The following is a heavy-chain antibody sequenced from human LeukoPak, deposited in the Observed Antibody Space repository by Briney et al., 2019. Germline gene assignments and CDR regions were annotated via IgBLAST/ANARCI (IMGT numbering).Heavy chain of an antibody. J-gene: IGHJ2*01. CDR2: ISGGGGST. Sequence: PGGSLRLSCAASGFTFSSYAMIWVRQAPGKGLEWVSAISGGGGSTYYADSVKGRFTISRDNSKNTLYLQMNSLRAEDTAVYYCAKGGSGWAYWYFDLWGRGTLVTVSS. CDR1: GFTFSSYA. CDR3: AKGGSGWAYWYFDL. V-gene: IGHV3-23*01. D-gene: IGHD6-19*01.